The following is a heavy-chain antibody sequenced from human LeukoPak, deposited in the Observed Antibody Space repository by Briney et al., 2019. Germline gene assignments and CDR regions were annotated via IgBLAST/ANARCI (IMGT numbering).Heavy chain of an antibody. V-gene: IGHV3-74*01. Sequence: GGSLRLSCAASGFTFSSYLMHGVRQAPRKGLVWVSRINSDGSTTTYADSVKGRFTIPRDNAKNTLYLQMNSLRAEDTAVYYCARERPPTGLGWFDPWGQGTLVTVSS. J-gene: IGHJ5*02. D-gene: IGHD1-1*01. CDR2: INSDGSTT. CDR1: GFTFSSYL. CDR3: ARERPPTGLGWFDP.